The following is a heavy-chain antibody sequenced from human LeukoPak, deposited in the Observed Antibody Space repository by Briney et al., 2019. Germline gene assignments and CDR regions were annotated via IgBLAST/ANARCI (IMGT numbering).Heavy chain of an antibody. Sequence: ASVKVSCKASGYTFTSYGISWVRQAPGQGLEWMGWISAYNGNTNYAQKLQGRVTMTTDTSTSTAYMELRSLRSDDTAVYYCAREYSGSYPNANWFDPWGQGTLVTVSS. J-gene: IGHJ5*02. D-gene: IGHD1-26*01. V-gene: IGHV1-18*01. CDR1: GYTFTSYG. CDR2: ISAYNGNT. CDR3: AREYSGSYPNANWFDP.